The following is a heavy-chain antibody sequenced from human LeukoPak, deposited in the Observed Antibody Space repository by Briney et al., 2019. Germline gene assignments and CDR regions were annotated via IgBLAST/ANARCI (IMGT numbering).Heavy chain of an antibody. Sequence: SETLSLTCTVSGGSISTGGYYWNWIRQHPGKGLEWIGCIYDRGSTCYNASLKRRITISLGTSKNQFSLKLKSVTAADTAVYYCAALLGDGSIDYWGQGTLVTVSS. J-gene: IGHJ4*02. CDR3: AALLGDGSIDY. CDR1: GGSISTGGYY. D-gene: IGHD2-21*02. CDR2: IYDRGST. V-gene: IGHV4-31*03.